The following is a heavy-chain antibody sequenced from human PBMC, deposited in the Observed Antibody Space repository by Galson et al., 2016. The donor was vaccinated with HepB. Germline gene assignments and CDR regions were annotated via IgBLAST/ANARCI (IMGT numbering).Heavy chain of an antibody. CDR2: MYSNGET. CDR3: ARLSTGDRI. CDR1: GFTVGINH. D-gene: IGHD3-10*01. V-gene: IGHV3-53*01. J-gene: IGHJ3*02. Sequence: SLRLSCAASGFTVGINHMTWVRQAPGKGLEWVSVMYSNGETFYADSVKGRFTFSRDSSENTLYLQINSLRAEDTAVYYCARLSTGDRIGGQGTMVTVSS.